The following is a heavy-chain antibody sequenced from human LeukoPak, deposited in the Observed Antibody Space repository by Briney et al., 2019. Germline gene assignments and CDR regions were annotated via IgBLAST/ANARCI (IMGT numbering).Heavy chain of an antibody. CDR3: ARDRGEGIVGTFDY. D-gene: IGHD1-26*01. J-gene: IGHJ4*02. V-gene: IGHV4-59*01. CDR1: GGSIRGYY. Sequence: SETLSLTCTVSGGSIRGYYWSWIRQPPGKGLEWIGYIYHSGSTNNNPSLRSRVTMSLDTSKNQFSLRLSSVTPADTAVYYCARDRGEGIVGTFDYWGRGTLVTVSS. CDR2: IYHSGST.